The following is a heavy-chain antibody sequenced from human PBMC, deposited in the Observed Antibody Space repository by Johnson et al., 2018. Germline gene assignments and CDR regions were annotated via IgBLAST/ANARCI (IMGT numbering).Heavy chain of an antibody. J-gene: IGHJ3*02. CDR2: ISSDGSNK. D-gene: IGHD3-22*01. CDR3: AKLTDDDDSRRFAFDI. CDR1: GFTFSSYG. Sequence: QVQLVESGGGVVQPGRSLRLSCAASGFTFSSYGMHWVRQAPGKGLEWVAVISSDGSNKYYADSVKGRFTISRDNSKNTLYLQMNSLRAEDTAVYYCAKLTDDDDSRRFAFDIWGQGTMVTVSS. V-gene: IGHV3-30*18.